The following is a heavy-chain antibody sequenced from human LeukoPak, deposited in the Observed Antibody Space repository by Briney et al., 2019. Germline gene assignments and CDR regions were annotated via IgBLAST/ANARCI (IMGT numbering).Heavy chain of an antibody. CDR1: GFTVSSNY. V-gene: IGHV3-23*01. Sequence: GGSLRLSCAASGFTVSSNYMSWVRQAPGKGLEWVSAISGSGGSTYYADSVKGRFTISRDNSKNTLYLQMNSLRAEDTAVYYCAKDGVMTTAQSYWGQGTLVTVSS. D-gene: IGHD4-17*01. CDR2: ISGSGGST. CDR3: AKDGVMTTAQSY. J-gene: IGHJ4*02.